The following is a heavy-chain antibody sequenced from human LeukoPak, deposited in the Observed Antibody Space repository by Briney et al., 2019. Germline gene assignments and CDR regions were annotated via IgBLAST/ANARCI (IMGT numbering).Heavy chain of an antibody. D-gene: IGHD3-10*01. V-gene: IGHV3-48*01. CDR2: IRSSSRTI. CDR3: AKVVWFGELFDY. J-gene: IGHJ4*02. CDR1: GFTFSSYS. Sequence: PGGSLRLSCAASGFTFSSYSMNWVRQAPGKGLEWVSYIRSSSRTIYYADSVKGRFTIPRDNAKNSLFLQMNSLRAEDTAVYYCAKVVWFGELFDYWGQGTLVTVSS.